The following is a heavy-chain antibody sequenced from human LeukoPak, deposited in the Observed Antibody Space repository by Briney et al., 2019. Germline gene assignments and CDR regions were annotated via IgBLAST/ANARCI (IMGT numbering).Heavy chain of an antibody. CDR2: IYYSGST. J-gene: IGHJ4*02. CDR1: GGSISSGGYY. V-gene: IGHV4-31*03. Sequence: PSETLSLTCTVSGGSISSGGYYWSWIRQHPGKGLEWIGYIYYSGSTYYNPSLKSRVTISVDTSKNQFSLKLSSVTAADTAVYYCASGHSYGFRAPFDYWGQGTLVTVSS. CDR3: ASGHSYGFRAPFDY. D-gene: IGHD5-18*01.